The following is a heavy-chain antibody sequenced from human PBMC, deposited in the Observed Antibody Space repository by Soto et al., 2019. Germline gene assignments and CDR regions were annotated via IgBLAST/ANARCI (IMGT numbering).Heavy chain of an antibody. CDR3: ARSRTSHTSKYYYYFDL. J-gene: IGHJ4*02. Sequence: SLLVTLSCTVAGGNIRSFFWSRVRKPDGEGLEWIGRIYSSGSTNYIPSLKSRVTMSVGTAKNQFSLMLTSVTAADTSVYYCARSRTSHTSKYYYYFDLCRQGALVT. D-gene: IGHD3-10*01. V-gene: IGHV4-4*07. CDR1: GGNIRSFF. CDR2: IYSSGST.